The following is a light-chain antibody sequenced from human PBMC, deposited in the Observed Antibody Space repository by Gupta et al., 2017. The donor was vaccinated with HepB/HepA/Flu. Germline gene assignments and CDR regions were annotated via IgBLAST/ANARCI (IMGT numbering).Light chain of an antibody. CDR2: AAS. J-gene: IGKJ1*01. CDR3: QQNDSNPPRT. CDR1: QSISSY. Sequence: DIQMTQSPSSLSASVGDRVNITCRASQSISSYLNWYQQKPGKAPKLLIYAASSWQSGVPSRFSGSGFGRDLSLTNSSRQPEDFATYYCQQNDSNPPRTFGQGTKVEIK. V-gene: IGKV1-39*01.